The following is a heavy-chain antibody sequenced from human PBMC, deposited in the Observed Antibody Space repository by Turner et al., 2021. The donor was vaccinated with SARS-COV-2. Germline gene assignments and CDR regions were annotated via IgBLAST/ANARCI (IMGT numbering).Heavy chain of an antibody. CDR1: GFSLTTSGVG. CDR2: VYWNNEK. CDR3: THTPGFGSSDF. V-gene: IGHV2-5*01. Sequence: QITLQESRPTLGNPTQTLTLTCPFSGFSLTTSGVGVVWIRQPPGKALEWLALVYWNNEKRYSTSLRRRVTITKDTSKNQVVLTMTNVDPLDTATYCCTHTPGFGSSDFWGQGTLVTVSP. D-gene: IGHD3-10*01. J-gene: IGHJ4*02.